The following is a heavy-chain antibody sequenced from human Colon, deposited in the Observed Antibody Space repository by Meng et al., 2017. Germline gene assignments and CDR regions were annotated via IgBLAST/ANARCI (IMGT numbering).Heavy chain of an antibody. D-gene: IGHD5-24*01. J-gene: IGHJ4*02. CDR2: ISSSGAAS. V-gene: IGHV3-11*01. Sequence: GGSLRLSCAGSGFTFRDHSMIWFRQTPGKGLEWISYISSSGAASHYADSVKGRFTVSRDDAGASLYLQMRSLKAEDTAVYYCARSRDPVAKQRWLQLNDYWGQGTLVTVSS. CDR1: GFTFRDHS. CDR3: ARSRDPVAKQRWLQLNDY.